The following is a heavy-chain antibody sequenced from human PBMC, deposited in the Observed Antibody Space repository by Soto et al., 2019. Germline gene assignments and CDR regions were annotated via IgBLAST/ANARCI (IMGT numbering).Heavy chain of an antibody. Sequence: QLQLQESGPGRVKPSETLSLTCSVSRGYITSSSYSWGWIRQSPVTGLQWIGSMSHTGSTFYNPSLKGRFAIAVDTSKTQISLKLSSVTAADTGTYYCARGLRWTRAFDFWGQGTLVAVSS. D-gene: IGHD4-17*01. CDR2: MSHTGST. J-gene: IGHJ4*02. CDR1: RGYITSSSYS. CDR3: ARGLRWTRAFDF. V-gene: IGHV4-39*01.